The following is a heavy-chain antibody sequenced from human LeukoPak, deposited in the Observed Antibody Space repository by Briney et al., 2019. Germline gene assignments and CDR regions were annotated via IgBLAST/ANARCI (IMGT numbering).Heavy chain of an antibody. V-gene: IGHV3-21*01. J-gene: IGHJ4*02. Sequence: PGGSLRLSCAASGFTFSSYSMNWVRQAPGKGLEWVSSISSSSSYIYYADSVKGRLTISRDNAKNSLYLQMNSLRAEDTAVYYCASFYCSSTSCYPMYLDYWGQGTLVTVSS. CDR3: ASFYCSSTSCYPMYLDY. CDR1: GFTFSSYS. D-gene: IGHD2-2*01. CDR2: ISSSSSYI.